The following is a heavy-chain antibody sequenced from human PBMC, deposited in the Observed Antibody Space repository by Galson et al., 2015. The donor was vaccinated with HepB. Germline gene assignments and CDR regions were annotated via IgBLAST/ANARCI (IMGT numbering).Heavy chain of an antibody. CDR2: INPNSGGT. D-gene: IGHD2-2*01. CDR3: ARERYCSSTSCSYYYGMDV. V-gene: IGHV1-2*04. CDR1: GYTFTGYY. J-gene: IGHJ6*02. Sequence: SVKVSCKASGYTFTGYYMHWVRQAPGQGLEWMGWINPNSGGTNYAQKFQGWVTMTRDTSISTAYMELSRLRSDDTAVYYCARERYCSSTSCSYYYGMDVWGQGTTVTVSS.